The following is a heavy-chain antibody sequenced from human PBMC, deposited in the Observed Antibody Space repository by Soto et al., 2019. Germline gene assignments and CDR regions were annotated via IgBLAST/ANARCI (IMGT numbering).Heavy chain of an antibody. V-gene: IGHV3-23*01. CDR1: GFTFSSYA. Sequence: GGSLRLSCAASGFTFSSYAMSWVRQAPGKGLEWVSAISGSGGSTYYADSVKGRFTISRDNSKNTLYLQMNSLRAEDTAVYYCAKASGGDYVSSYESYYYYMDVWGKGTTVTVSS. CDR3: AKASGGDYVSSYESYYYYMDV. J-gene: IGHJ6*03. CDR2: ISGSGGST. D-gene: IGHD4-17*01.